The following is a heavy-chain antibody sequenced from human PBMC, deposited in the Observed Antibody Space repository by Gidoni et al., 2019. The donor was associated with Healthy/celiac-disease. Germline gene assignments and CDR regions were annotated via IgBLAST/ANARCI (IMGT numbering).Heavy chain of an antibody. Sequence: VQLVESGGGLVQPGRSLRLSCTASGFTFGDYAMSWFRQAPGKGLEWVGFIRSKAYGGTTEYAASVKGRFTISRDDSKSIAYLQMNSLKTEDTAVYYCTREGTTVTPADYWGQGTLVTVSS. CDR2: IRSKAYGGTT. CDR3: TREGTTVTPADY. CDR1: GFTFGDYA. D-gene: IGHD4-17*01. V-gene: IGHV3-49*03. J-gene: IGHJ4*02.